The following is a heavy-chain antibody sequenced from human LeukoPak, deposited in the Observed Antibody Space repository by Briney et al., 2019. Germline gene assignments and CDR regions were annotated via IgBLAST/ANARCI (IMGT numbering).Heavy chain of an antibody. CDR3: ARTAIAIRYFAF. CDR1: GYTFTSYY. V-gene: IGHV1-46*01. Sequence: ASVKVSCKASGYTFTSYYMHWVRQAPGQGLEWMGIINPSGGSTSYAQKFQGRVTMTREMSTSAFYMELSSLRSEDTAVYNCARTAIAIRYFAFRAQGTLVTVSS. D-gene: IGHD2-21*01. CDR2: INPSGGST. J-gene: IGHJ4*02.